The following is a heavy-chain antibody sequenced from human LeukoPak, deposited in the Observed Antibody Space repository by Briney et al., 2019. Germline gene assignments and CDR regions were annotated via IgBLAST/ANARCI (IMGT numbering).Heavy chain of an antibody. CDR2: ISYSGST. V-gene: IGHV4-59*08. D-gene: IGHD3-3*01. Sequence: SSETLSLTCTVSGGSISNYYWSWIRQPPGKGLEWIGYISYSGSTNYNPSLRSRVAISEDTSRNQFSLRLNSVTAADTAVYYCARHIPVIWSSGYYYGMDVWGQGTTVTVPS. CDR3: ARHIPVIWSSGYYYGMDV. CDR1: GGSISNYY. J-gene: IGHJ6*02.